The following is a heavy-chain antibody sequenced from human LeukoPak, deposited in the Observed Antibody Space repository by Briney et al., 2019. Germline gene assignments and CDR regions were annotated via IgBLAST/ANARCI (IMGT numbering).Heavy chain of an antibody. CDR3: ARGGPYYYDSSGYSGHAFDI. J-gene: IGHJ3*02. D-gene: IGHD3-22*01. CDR2: IYSGGST. Sequence: GGSLRLSCAASGFTVSSNYMSWVRQAPGKGLEWVSVIYSGGSTYYADSVKGRFTISRDNSKNTLYLQMNSLRAEDTAVYYCARGGPYYYDSSGYSGHAFDIWGQGTMVTVSS. CDR1: GFTVSSNY. V-gene: IGHV3-53*01.